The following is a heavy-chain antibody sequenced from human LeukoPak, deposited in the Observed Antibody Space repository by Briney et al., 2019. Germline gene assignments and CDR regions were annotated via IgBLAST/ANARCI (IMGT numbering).Heavy chain of an antibody. CDR2: TYHSGST. CDR1: GYSISSGYY. J-gene: IGHJ3*02. V-gene: IGHV4-38-2*01. CDR3: ARSGRYCSSTSCYGAFDI. D-gene: IGHD2-2*01. Sequence: SETLSLTCAVSGYSISSGYYWGWIRQPPGKGLEWIGSTYHSGSTYYNPSLKSRVTISVDTSKNQFSLKLSSVTAADTAVYYCARSGRYCSSTSCYGAFDIWGQGTMVTVSS.